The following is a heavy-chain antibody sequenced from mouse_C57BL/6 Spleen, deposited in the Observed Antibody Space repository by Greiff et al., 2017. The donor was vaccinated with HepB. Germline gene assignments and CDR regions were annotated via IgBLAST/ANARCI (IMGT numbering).Heavy chain of an antibody. CDR2: IDPSDSET. V-gene: IGHV1-52*01. D-gene: IGHD1-1*01. J-gene: IGHJ1*03. CDR1: GYTFTSYW. Sequence: VQLQQSGAELVRPGSSVKLSCKASGYTFTSYWMHWVKQRPIQGLEWIGNIDPSDSETHYNQKFKDKATLTVDKSSSTAYMQLSSLTSEDSAFYYCARNYYGTGWYFDVWGTGTTVTVSS. CDR3: ARNYYGTGWYFDV.